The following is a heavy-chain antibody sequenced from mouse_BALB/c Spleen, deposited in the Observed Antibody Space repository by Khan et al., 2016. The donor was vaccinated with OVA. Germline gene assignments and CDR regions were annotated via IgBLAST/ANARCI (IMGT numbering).Heavy chain of an antibody. Sequence: QVQLQQSGPELVKPGALVKISCKASGYTFTAYDINWVKQRPGQGLEWIGWIYPGDGSTEYNENFKGKATLTADTSSNTAYMQLSSLTSEKSAVYFCAIEGVRGVGMDYWGQGTSVSVSS. V-gene: IGHV1S56*01. J-gene: IGHJ4*01. CDR2: IYPGDGST. CDR1: GYTFTAYD. D-gene: IGHD1-1*01. CDR3: AIEGVRGVGMDY.